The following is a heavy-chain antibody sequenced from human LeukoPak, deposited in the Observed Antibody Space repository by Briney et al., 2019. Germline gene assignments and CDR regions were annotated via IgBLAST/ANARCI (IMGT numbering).Heavy chain of an antibody. CDR1: GYTFTGYY. Sequence: ASVKVSCKASGYTFTGYYMHWVRQAPGQGLEWMGWINPDSGGTIYAQNFQGRVTMTRDTSIGTAYMELSSLRSDDTAVYYCASGGYCSSGSCYPNWFDPWGQGTLVTVSS. J-gene: IGHJ5*02. CDR2: INPDSGGT. V-gene: IGHV1-2*02. CDR3: ASGGYCSSGSCYPNWFDP. D-gene: IGHD2-15*01.